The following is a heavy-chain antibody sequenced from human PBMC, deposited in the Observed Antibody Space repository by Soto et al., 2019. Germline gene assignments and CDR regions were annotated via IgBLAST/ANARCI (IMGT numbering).Heavy chain of an antibody. Sequence: GGSVKDSFKASGYPFTGYYMHLVRQAPGQGLEWMGWINPNSGGTNYAQKFQGWVTMTRDTSISTAYMELSRLRSDDTAVYYCARDVTIFGVVPYYYYGMDVWGQGTTVTVSS. V-gene: IGHV1-2*04. CDR2: INPNSGGT. D-gene: IGHD3-3*01. CDR3: ARDVTIFGVVPYYYYGMDV. J-gene: IGHJ6*01. CDR1: GYPFTGYY.